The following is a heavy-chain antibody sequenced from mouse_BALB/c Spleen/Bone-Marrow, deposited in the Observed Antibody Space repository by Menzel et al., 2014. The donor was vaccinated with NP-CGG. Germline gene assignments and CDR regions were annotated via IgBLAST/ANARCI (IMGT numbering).Heavy chain of an antibody. J-gene: IGHJ2*01. CDR2: IDRSDSYT. D-gene: IGHD1-1*01. Sequence: QVQLQQSGAELVKPGASVKLSCKASGYTFTSYWMHWVKQRPGQGLEWIGEIDRSDSYTNYNQKFKGKGTLTVGKSSSAAYMQLSSLTSEDSAVYYCARDSSTTVLATDYWGQGTTLTVSS. CDR3: ARDSSTTVLATDY. CDR1: GYTFTSYW. V-gene: IGHV1-69*02.